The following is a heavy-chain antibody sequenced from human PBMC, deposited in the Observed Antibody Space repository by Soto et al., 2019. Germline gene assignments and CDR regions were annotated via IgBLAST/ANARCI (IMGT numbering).Heavy chain of an antibody. CDR3: ARARMVRGIIYYYGMDV. Sequence: QVQLQESGPGLVKSSQTLSLTCTVSGGSISSDGNYWSWIRQHPGKGLEWIGSIYYSGSTNYNPSLKSRVTISVETSKNQFSLKLNSVTAADTAVYYCARARMVRGIIYYYGMDVWGQGTTVTVSS. CDR1: GGSISSDGNY. CDR2: IYYSGST. V-gene: IGHV4-31*03. D-gene: IGHD3-10*01. J-gene: IGHJ6*02.